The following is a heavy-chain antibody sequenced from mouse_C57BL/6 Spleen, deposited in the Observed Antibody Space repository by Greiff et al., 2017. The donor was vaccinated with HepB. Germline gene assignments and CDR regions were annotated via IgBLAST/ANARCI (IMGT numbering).Heavy chain of an antibody. D-gene: IGHD1-1*01. CDR2: ISYDGSN. Sequence: EVKLQESGPGLVKPSQSLSLTCSVTGYSITSGYYWNWIRQFPGNKLEWMGYISYDGSNNYNPSLKNRISITRDTSKNQFFLKLNSVTTEDTATYYCAREPYYYGSSSFAYWGQGTLVTVSA. J-gene: IGHJ3*01. CDR3: AREPYYYGSSSFAY. CDR1: GYSITSGYY. V-gene: IGHV3-6*01.